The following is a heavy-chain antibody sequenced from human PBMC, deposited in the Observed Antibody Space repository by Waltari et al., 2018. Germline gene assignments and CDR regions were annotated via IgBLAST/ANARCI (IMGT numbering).Heavy chain of an antibody. D-gene: IGHD3-10*01. CDR3: ARDRYYYGSGSSNYFDY. CDR1: GGSISSSSYY. V-gene: IGHV4-39*02. CDR2: IYYSGST. J-gene: IGHJ4*02. Sequence: QLQLQESGPGLVKPSETLSLTCTVSGGSISSSSYYWGWIRQPPGKGLEWIGSIYYSGSTSYNPSLKSRVTISVDTSKNQFSLKLSSVTAADTAVYYCARDRYYYGSGSSNYFDYWGQGTLVTVSS.